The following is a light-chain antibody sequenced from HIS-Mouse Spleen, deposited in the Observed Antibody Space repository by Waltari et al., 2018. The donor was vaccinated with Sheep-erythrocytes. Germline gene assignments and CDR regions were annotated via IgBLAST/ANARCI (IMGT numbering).Light chain of an antibody. CDR3: QQFNNYPRT. Sequence: AIQLTQSTSSLSASVGDRVTITCRASQGISRALAWYQQEPGTAPKLLIYDASSLESGVPSRFSGSGSETEFAFTISCLQPEDFATYYCQQFNNYPRTFGQGTKVEIK. CDR2: DAS. J-gene: IGKJ1*01. CDR1: QGISRA. V-gene: IGKV1D-13*01.